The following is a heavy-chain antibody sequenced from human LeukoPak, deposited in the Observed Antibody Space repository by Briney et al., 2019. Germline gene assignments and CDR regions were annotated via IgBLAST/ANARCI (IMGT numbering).Heavy chain of an antibody. CDR3: AREGLLWFGEFPYYFDC. V-gene: IGHV6-1*01. CDR1: GDSVSSNSAA. Sequence: SQTLSLTCAISGDSVSSNSAAWNWIGQSPSRGLEWLGRTYYRSKWYNDYAVSVKSRITINPDTSKNQFSLQLNSVTPEDTAVYYCAREGLLWFGEFPYYFDCWGQGTLVTVSS. J-gene: IGHJ4*02. D-gene: IGHD3-10*01. CDR2: TYYRSKWYN.